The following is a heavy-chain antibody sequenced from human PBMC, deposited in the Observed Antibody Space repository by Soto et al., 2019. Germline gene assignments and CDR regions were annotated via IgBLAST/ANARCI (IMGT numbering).Heavy chain of an antibody. J-gene: IGHJ4*02. CDR2: ISTLNGNT. V-gene: IGHV1-18*01. CDR3: ASRGVYCSGGSSCFDY. D-gene: IGHD2-15*01. Sequence: ASVKVSCKASGYPFISYGISWVRQAPGQGLEWMGWISTLNGNTYYAESLQGRVTMTTNTPPTTAYMELRSLRSDDTAVYYCASRGVYCSGGSSCFDYWGQGTLVTVSS. CDR1: GYPFISYG.